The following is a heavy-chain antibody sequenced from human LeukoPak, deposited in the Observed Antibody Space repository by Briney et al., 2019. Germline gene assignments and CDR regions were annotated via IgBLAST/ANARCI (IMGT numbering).Heavy chain of an antibody. J-gene: IGHJ6*02. CDR3: ARDNWNYGSSMDV. D-gene: IGHD1-7*01. CDR1: GGSVSSYY. CDR2: IYYSGST. V-gene: IGHV4-59*02. Sequence: ASETLSLTCTVSGGSVSSYYWSWIRQPPGKGLEWIGYIYYSGSTNYNPSLKSRVTISVDTSKNQFSLKLSSVTAADTAVYHCARDNWNYGSSMDVWGQGTTVTVSS.